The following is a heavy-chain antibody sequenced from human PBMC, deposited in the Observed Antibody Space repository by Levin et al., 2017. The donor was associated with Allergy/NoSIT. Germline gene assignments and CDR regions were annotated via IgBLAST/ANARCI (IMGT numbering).Heavy chain of an antibody. CDR2: ISYDGSNK. Sequence: LSLTCAASGFTFSSYGMHWVRQAPGKGLEWVAVISYDGSNKYYADSVKGRFTISRDNSKNTLYLQMNSLRAEDTAVYYCAKEGYYGSGSYPTPFDYWGQGTLVTVSS. V-gene: IGHV3-30*18. J-gene: IGHJ4*02. CDR3: AKEGYYGSGSYPTPFDY. D-gene: IGHD3-10*01. CDR1: GFTFSSYG.